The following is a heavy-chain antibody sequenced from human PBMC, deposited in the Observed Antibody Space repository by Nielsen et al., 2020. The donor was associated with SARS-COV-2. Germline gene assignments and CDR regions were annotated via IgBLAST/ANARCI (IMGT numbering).Heavy chain of an antibody. CDR1: GYSFTSYY. CDR2: INPSGGST. CDR3: AKDEGKSIFGMVIKDQYYGMDV. D-gene: IGHD3-3*02. J-gene: IGHJ6*02. V-gene: IGHV1-46*01. Sequence: ASVKVSCKASGYSFTSYYMHWVRQAPGQGLEWMGVINPSGGSTTYAQKFQGRVTMTRDTSTNTVYMEMSSLGSEDTAMYYCAKDEGKSIFGMVIKDQYYGMDVWGQGTTVTVSS.